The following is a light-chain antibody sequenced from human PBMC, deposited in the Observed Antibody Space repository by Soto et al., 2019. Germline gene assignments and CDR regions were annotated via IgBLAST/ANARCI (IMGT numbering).Light chain of an antibody. CDR2: SNN. CDR3: AAWDDSLNGYV. CDR1: SSNIGSNT. Sequence: SVLTQPPSASGTPGQRVTISCSGSSSNIGSNTVSWYQQLPGAAPKLLIYSNNQRPSGVPDRFSGSKSGTSASLAISGLQSEHEADYYCAAWDDSLNGYVFGTGTKVTV. J-gene: IGLJ1*01. V-gene: IGLV1-44*01.